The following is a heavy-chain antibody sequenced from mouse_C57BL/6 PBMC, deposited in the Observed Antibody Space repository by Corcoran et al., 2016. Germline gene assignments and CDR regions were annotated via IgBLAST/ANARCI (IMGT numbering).Heavy chain of an antibody. CDR2: INPNNGGT. V-gene: IGHV1-26*01. CDR1: GYTFTDYY. J-gene: IGHJ1*03. D-gene: IGHD1-1*01. Sequence: EVQLQQSGPELVKPGASVKISCKASGYTFTDYYMNWVKQSHGKSLEWIGDINPNNGGTSYNQKFKGKATLTVDKSSSTAYMELRSLTSEDSAVYYCARHLIYYYGSSYLSYWYFDVWGTGTTVTVSS. CDR3: ARHLIYYYGSSYLSYWYFDV.